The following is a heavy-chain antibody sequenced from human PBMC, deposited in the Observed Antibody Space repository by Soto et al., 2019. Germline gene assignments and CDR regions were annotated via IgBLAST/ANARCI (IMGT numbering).Heavy chain of an antibody. D-gene: IGHD2-8*01. Sequence: SETLYLTCTVSGGSISRSSYYWGWIRQPPGKGLEWLGSIYYSGSTYYNPSLKSRVTISVDTSKNQFSLKLSSVTAADTAVYYCASVDIVLMVYAVDYWGQGTLVTVSS. CDR2: IYYSGST. J-gene: IGHJ4*02. CDR3: ASVDIVLMVYAVDY. V-gene: IGHV4-39*01. CDR1: GGSISRSSYY.